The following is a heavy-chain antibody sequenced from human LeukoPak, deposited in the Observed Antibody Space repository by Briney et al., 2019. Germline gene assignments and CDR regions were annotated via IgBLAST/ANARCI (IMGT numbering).Heavy chain of an antibody. CDR3: ARGLHGDYGSNYFDY. D-gene: IGHD4-17*01. J-gene: IGHJ4*02. CDR2: ISSSGSTI. CDR1: GFTFSSYE. V-gene: IGHV3-48*03. Sequence: GGSLRLSCAASGFTFSSYEMNWVRRAPGKGLEWVSYISSSGSTIYYADSVKGRFTISRDNAKNSLYLQMNSLRAEDTAVYYCARGLHGDYGSNYFDYWGQGTLVTVSS.